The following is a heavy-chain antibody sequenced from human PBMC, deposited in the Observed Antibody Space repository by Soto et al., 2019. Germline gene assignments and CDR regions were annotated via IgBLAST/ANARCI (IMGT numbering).Heavy chain of an antibody. CDR2: INPNSGGT. J-gene: IGHJ6*02. Sequence: GXSVKVACTCSVSTFTCYYMHWVRQAPGQGLEWMGWINPNSGGTNYSQKFQGWVTMTRDTSISTAYMELSRLRSDDTAVYYCARDTAMVRNYYYYGMDVWGQGTTVTVSS. CDR3: ARDTAMVRNYYYYGMDV. CDR1: VSTFTCYY. V-gene: IGHV1-2*04. D-gene: IGHD5-18*01.